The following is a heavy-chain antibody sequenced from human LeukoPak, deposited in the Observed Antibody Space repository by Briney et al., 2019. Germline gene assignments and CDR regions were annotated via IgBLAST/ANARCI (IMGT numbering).Heavy chain of an antibody. V-gene: IGHV3-49*04. Sequence: PGGSLRLSCAASGFTFSDYAMSWVRQAPEKGLEWVGFIRSKAYGETADYAASVKGRFTISRDDSKAIAYLQMNSLKTEDTAVYHCTRDRGAYNLYDYWGQGTLVTVSS. CDR3: TRDRGAYNLYDY. D-gene: IGHD1-1*01. CDR1: GFTFSDYA. J-gene: IGHJ4*02. CDR2: IRSKAYGETA.